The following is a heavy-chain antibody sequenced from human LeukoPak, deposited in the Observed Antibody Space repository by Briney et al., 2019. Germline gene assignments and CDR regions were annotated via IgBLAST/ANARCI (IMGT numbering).Heavy chain of an antibody. D-gene: IGHD3-22*01. CDR2: IYYSGST. J-gene: IGHJ3*02. Sequence: PSETLSLTCTVSGGSISSYYWSWIRQPPGKGLEWIGYIYYSGSTNYNPSLKSRVTISVDTSKNQFSLKLSSVTAADTAVYYCARDSYYYDSSGYYWGRGAFDIWGQGTMVTVSS. CDR1: GGSISSYY. CDR3: ARDSYYYDSSGYYWGRGAFDI. V-gene: IGHV4-59*01.